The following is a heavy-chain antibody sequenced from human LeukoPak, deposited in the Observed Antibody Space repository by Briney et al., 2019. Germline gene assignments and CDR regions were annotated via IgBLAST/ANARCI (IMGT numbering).Heavy chain of an antibody. D-gene: IGHD3-10*01. Sequence: PGGSLRLSCAASGFTFSSYWMHWVRQAPGKGLVWVSRINSDGSSTSYADSVKGRFTISRDNAKNTLYLQMNSLRAEDTALYYCARLGGSGSYYEFDYWGQGTLVTVSS. CDR2: INSDGSST. CDR1: GFTFSSYW. V-gene: IGHV3-74*01. CDR3: ARLGGSGSYYEFDY. J-gene: IGHJ4*02.